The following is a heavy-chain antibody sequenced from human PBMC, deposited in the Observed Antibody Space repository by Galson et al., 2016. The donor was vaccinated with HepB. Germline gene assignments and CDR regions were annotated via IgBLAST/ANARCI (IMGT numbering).Heavy chain of an antibody. D-gene: IGHD2-21*02. J-gene: IGHJ4*02. V-gene: IGHV1-18*01. CDR1: GYNFTRFG. Sequence: SVKVSCKASGYNFTRFGISWVRQAPGKGLEWMGWISGHNGNTNYAQTLQGRVTLNTDISTSTAYMELRGLTSDDTALYYCTRGVGFQTSVTGEFDFWGQGTLVTVSS. CDR2: ISGHNGNT. CDR3: TRGVGFQTSVTGEFDF.